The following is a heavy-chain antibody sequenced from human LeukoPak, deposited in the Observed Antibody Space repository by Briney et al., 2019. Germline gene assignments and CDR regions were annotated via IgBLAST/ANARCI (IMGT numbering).Heavy chain of an antibody. V-gene: IGHV1-69*01. CDR3: AVDVDMATTKTDDAFDI. J-gene: IGHJ3*02. D-gene: IGHD5-24*01. Sequence: SSVEVSCKASGGTFSSYAISWVRQAPGQGLEWMGGISPIFGTANYAQKFQGRVTITADESTSTAYMELSSLRSEDTAVYYCAVDVDMATTKTDDAFDIWGQGTMVTVSS. CDR2: ISPIFGTA. CDR1: GGTFSSYA.